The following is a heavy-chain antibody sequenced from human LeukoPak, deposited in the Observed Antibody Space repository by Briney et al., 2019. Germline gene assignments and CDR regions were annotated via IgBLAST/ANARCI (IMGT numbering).Heavy chain of an antibody. D-gene: IGHD5-12*01. Sequence: SQTLSLTCSVSGGSISGGDFYWSWIRQPPGKGLEWIGNIYYTGNTYYNPSLKSQVTMSVDTSNNQFSLRLTSVTAADTAIYYCARGSGVATRRFDSWGQGNLVTVSP. J-gene: IGHJ4*02. CDR3: ARGSGVATRRFDS. CDR2: IYYTGNT. CDR1: GGSISGGDFY. V-gene: IGHV4-30-4*01.